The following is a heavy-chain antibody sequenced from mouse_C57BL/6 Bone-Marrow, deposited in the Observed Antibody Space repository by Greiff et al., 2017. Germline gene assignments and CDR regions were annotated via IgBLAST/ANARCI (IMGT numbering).Heavy chain of an antibody. CDR3: AREDGGYSSWFAY. V-gene: IGHV1-55*01. CDR1: GYTFTSYW. J-gene: IGHJ3*01. CDR2: IYPGSGST. Sequence: VQLQQPGAELVKPGASVKMSCKASGYTFTSYWITWVKQRPGQGLEWIGDIYPGSGSTNYNEKFKGKATLTVDTSSSTAYMQLSSLTSEDSAVYYCAREDGGYSSWFAYGGQGTLVTVSA. D-gene: IGHD2-3*01.